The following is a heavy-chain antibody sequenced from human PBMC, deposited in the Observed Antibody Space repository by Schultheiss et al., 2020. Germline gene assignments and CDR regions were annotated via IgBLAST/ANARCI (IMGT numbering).Heavy chain of an antibody. CDR3: ARYGFSSTSCYTEDNWFDP. D-gene: IGHD2-2*02. CDR2: IYYSGST. CDR1: GGSISSYY. V-gene: IGHV4-59*01. Sequence: SETLSLTCTVSGGSISSYYWSWIRQPPGKGLEWIGYIYYSGSTNYNPSLKSRVTISVDTSKNQFSLKLSSVTAADTAVYYCARYGFSSTSCYTEDNWFDPWGQGTLVTVSS. J-gene: IGHJ5*02.